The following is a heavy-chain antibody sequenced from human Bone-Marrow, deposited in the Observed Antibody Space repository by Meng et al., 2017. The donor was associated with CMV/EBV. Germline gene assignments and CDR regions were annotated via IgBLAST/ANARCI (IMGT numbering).Heavy chain of an antibody. CDR2: IRYDGSNK. V-gene: IGHV3-30*02. CDR3: VLSSSGYYTPFDY. CDR1: GFTFSSYG. D-gene: IGHD3-22*01. J-gene: IGHJ4*02. Sequence: GGSLRLSCAASGFTFSSYGMHWARQAPGKGLEWVAFIRYDGSNKYYADSVKGRFTISRDNSKNTLYLQMNSLRAEDTAVYYSVLSSSGYYTPFDYWGQGTLVTVSS.